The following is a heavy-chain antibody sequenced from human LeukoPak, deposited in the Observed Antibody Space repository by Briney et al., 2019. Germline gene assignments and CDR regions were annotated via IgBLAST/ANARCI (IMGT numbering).Heavy chain of an antibody. J-gene: IGHJ4*02. CDR3: ATANPGTASPSFDF. Sequence: PGGSLRLSCVASEFTFSTYTMNWVRQAPGKGLEWVSSISSRSTYIYYADSVRGRFTISRDNAKNSLYLQMNSLRREDTAVYYCATANPGTASPSFDFWGQGTLVTVSS. V-gene: IGHV3-21*01. D-gene: IGHD1-1*01. CDR2: ISSRSTYI. CDR1: EFTFSTYT.